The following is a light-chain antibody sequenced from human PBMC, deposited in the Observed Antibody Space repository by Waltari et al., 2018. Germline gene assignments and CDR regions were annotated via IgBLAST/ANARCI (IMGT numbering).Light chain of an antibody. CDR2: GAS. V-gene: IGKV3-20*01. CDR1: QSVSRA. CDR3: QHYLRLPVT. J-gene: IGKJ1*01. Sequence: EIVLTQSPGTLSLSQGERATLSCRASQSVSRALTWYQQKPGQAPRLLIYGASTRAPGIPDRFSGSGSGTDFSLTISRLEPDDFAVYYCQHYLRLPVTFGQGTTVEI.